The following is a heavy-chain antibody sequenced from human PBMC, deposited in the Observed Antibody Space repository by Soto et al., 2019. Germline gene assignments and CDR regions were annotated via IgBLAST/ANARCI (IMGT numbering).Heavy chain of an antibody. CDR2: ISSSSSYI. D-gene: IGHD4-17*01. CDR3: ASWDGDYFVYYGMDV. J-gene: IGHJ6*02. CDR1: GFTFSSYS. Sequence: EVPLVESGGGLVKPGGSLRLSCAASGFTFSSYSMNWVRQAPGKGLEWVSAISSSSSYIYYADSVKGRFTISRDNAMNSLYLQMNILRAEGTAVYYCASWDGDYFVYYGMDVWGQGTTVTVSS. V-gene: IGHV3-21*06.